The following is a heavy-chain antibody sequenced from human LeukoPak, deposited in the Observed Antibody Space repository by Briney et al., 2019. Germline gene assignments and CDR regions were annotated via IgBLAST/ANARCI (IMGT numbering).Heavy chain of an antibody. CDR1: GGSFSGYY. CDR3: ARGRRPRGYGSGSYYTNWFDP. D-gene: IGHD3-10*01. CDR2: INHSGST. V-gene: IGHV4-34*01. J-gene: IGHJ5*02. Sequence: SETLPLTCAVYGGSFSGYYWSWIRQPPGKGLEWIGEINHSGSTNYNPSLKSRVTISVDTSKNQFSLKLSSVTAADTAVYYCARGRRPRGYGSGSYYTNWFDPWGQGTLVTVS.